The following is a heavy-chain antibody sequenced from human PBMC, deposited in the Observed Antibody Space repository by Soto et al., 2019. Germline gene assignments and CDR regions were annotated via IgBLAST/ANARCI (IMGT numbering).Heavy chain of an antibody. Sequence: GASLKISCKGSGYSFTSYWIGWVRQMPGKGLEWMGIIYPGDSDTRYSPSFQGQVTISADKSISTAYLQWSSLKASDTAMYYCARLKSCTNGVCSVFDYWGQGTLVTVSS. CDR2: IYPGDSDT. D-gene: IGHD2-8*01. CDR1: GYSFTSYW. CDR3: ARLKSCTNGVCSVFDY. V-gene: IGHV5-51*01. J-gene: IGHJ4*02.